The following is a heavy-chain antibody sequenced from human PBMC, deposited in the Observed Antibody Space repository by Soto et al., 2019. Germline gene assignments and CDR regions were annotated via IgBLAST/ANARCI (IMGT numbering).Heavy chain of an antibody. CDR1: GYSFSDYT. CDR2: INTGTAST. J-gene: IGHJ6*02. CDR3: ARGPQDSYGMDV. V-gene: IGHV1-3*04. Sequence: QVQLVQSGAEVKKPGASVKVSCKASGYSFSDYTMHLVRRAPGQPPEWMARINTGTASTEYSQKFQGRVTITRDTSATTAYMDLSSLRSEDTAVYYCARGPQDSYGMDVWGQGTTVTVS.